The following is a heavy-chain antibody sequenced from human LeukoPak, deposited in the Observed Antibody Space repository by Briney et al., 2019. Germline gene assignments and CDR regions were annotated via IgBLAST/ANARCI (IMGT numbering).Heavy chain of an antibody. J-gene: IGHJ6*03. Sequence: ASVKVSCKASGYTFTSYGISWVRQAPGQGLEWMGIINPSGGSTSYAQKFQGRVTMTRDMSTSTVYMELSSLRSEDTAVYYCARVPRGDYYMDVWGKGTTVTVSS. CDR2: INPSGGST. V-gene: IGHV1-46*01. CDR3: ARVPRGDYYMDV. CDR1: GYTFTSYG. D-gene: IGHD3-10*01.